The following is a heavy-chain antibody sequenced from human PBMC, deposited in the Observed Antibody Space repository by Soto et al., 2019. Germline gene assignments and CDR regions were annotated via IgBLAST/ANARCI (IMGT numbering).Heavy chain of an antibody. CDR2: INAFNGNT. CDR3: ARQNAEYFQN. V-gene: IGHV1-18*01. Sequence: QVQLVQSGVEVKKPGASVKVSCKASGYTFTTFGITWVRQAPGQGLQWMGWINAFNGNTNYAQKLQGRVTMTTDTSTSTAYLELRSLRSDDTAVYYCARQNAEYFQNWGQGTLVTVS. J-gene: IGHJ1*01. CDR1: GYTFTTFG.